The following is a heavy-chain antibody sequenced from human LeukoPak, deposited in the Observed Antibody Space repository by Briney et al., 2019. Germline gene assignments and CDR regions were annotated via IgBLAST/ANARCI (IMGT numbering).Heavy chain of an antibody. V-gene: IGHV4-59*12. CDR1: DDSITMYY. J-gene: IGHJ3*02. Sequence: SETLSLTCSVSDDSITMYYWTWIRQPPGKGLEWIGYIYYSGSTNYNPSLKSRVTISLDTSKNQFSLKLSSVTAADTAVYYCARDGPYYYDSSGYYDAFDIWGQGTMVTVSS. CDR2: IYYSGST. CDR3: ARDGPYYYDSSGYYDAFDI. D-gene: IGHD3-22*01.